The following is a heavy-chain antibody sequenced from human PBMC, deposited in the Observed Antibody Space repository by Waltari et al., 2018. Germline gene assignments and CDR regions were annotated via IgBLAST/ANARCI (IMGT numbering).Heavy chain of an antibody. CDR3: ATHRPGGLGMDV. Sequence: EVQLVESGGGSVQPGGSRRLSCVAPGLPFSSYWMHWVRQAPGKGLVWVSGITSDGSRTRYADSVKGRFTISRDNAKNTLFLQMSGLRDEDAAVYYCATHRPGGLGMDVWGQGTTVTVSS. CDR1: GLPFSSYW. CDR2: ITSDGSRT. V-gene: IGHV3-74*01. D-gene: IGHD2-15*01. J-gene: IGHJ6*02.